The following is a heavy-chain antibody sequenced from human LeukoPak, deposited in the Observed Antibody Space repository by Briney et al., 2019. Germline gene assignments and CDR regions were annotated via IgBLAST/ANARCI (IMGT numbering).Heavy chain of an antibody. Sequence: GGSLRLSCAASGFTFSSSWMTWVRQAPGKGREWVGSINQDGGEIHYVDSVKGRFTISRDNAKNSLYLQMNSLTAEDTAVHYCVRAHHPGGWFDPWGQGTLVTVSS. D-gene: IGHD3-10*01. J-gene: IGHJ5*02. CDR2: INQDGGEI. CDR3: VRAHHPGGWFDP. V-gene: IGHV3-7*04. CDR1: GFTFSSSW.